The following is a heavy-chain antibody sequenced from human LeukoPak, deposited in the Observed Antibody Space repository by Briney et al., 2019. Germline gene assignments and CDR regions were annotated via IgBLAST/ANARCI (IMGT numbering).Heavy chain of an antibody. CDR1: GFSFSSYA. CDR3: AKGTDTSGRQNFDF. D-gene: IGHD3-22*01. CDR2: IVGSGTGT. Sequence: GGSLRLSCAASGFSFSSYAMHWVRQVPGKVPEWLSYIVGSGTGTFYSDSLRGRFAISRDNSKNTLFLQMNSLRVADTAVYYCAKGTDTSGRQNFDFWGQGTLVTVSS. V-gene: IGHV3-23*01. J-gene: IGHJ4*02.